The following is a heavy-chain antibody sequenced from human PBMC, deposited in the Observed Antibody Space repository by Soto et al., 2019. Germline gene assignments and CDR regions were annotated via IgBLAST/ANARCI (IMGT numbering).Heavy chain of an antibody. CDR2: IYGGGRT. J-gene: IGHJ4*02. Sequence: GGSLRLSCEASGFTVSNTYMSWIRQAPGRGLEWVSIIYGGGRTYYTGSVKGRFTISKDNSRNTVYLQMNSLRAEDTALYYCAKGFNWNRVYSWGQGTLVTVSS. V-gene: IGHV3-53*01. CDR1: GFTVSNTY. D-gene: IGHD1-20*01. CDR3: AKGFNWNRVYS.